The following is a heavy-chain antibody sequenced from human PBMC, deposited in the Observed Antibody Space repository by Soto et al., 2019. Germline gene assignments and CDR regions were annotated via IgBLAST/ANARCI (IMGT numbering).Heavy chain of an antibody. J-gene: IGHJ6*02. CDR2: ISYDGSNK. CDR3: AKYDRVDTAMVPTTPSGTRIYGMDV. CDR1: GFTFSSYG. D-gene: IGHD5-18*01. Sequence: GGSLRLSCAASGFTFSSYGMHWVRQAPGKGLEWVAVISYDGSNKYYADSVKGRFTISRDNSKNTLYLQMNSLRAEDTAVYYCAKYDRVDTAMVPTTPSGTRIYGMDVWGQGTTVTVSS. V-gene: IGHV3-30*18.